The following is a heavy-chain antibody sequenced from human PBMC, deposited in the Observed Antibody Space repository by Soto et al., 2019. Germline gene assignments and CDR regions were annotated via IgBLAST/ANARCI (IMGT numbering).Heavy chain of an antibody. CDR2: ISSSGTSA. CDR1: GFTFSAVY. CDR3: ARDRGAVTGQYFDY. D-gene: IGHD6-19*01. V-gene: IGHV3-11*05. J-gene: IGHJ4*02. Sequence: QVQLEESGGGLVKPGGSLRLSCAASGFTFSAVYMSWIRQAPNKGLEYISYISSSGTSANYADSVKGRFTISRDNAKNSLSLQMNSLRDEDTAVYYCARDRGAVTGQYFDYWGQGALVTVSS.